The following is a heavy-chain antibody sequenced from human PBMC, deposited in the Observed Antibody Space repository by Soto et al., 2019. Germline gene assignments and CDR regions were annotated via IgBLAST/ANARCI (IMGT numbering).Heavy chain of an antibody. CDR2: IIGGGAST. CDR3: ARNRGIDWLYFFDF. D-gene: IGHD3-9*01. Sequence: PGGSLRLSCAASGFTFSAYAVSWVRQAPGKGQERVSVIIGGGASTYYTDSVKGRFTISRDNSKNTLFLQMSSLRAEDTAVYFCARNRGIDWLYFFDFWGQGALVTVSS. V-gene: IGHV3-23*01. CDR1: GFTFSAYA. J-gene: IGHJ4*02.